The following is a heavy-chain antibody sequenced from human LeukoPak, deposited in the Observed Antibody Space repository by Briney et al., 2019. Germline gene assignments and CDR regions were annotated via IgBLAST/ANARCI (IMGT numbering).Heavy chain of an antibody. CDR3: ARESLTTVVTPPTY. D-gene: IGHD4-23*01. CDR1: GFTFSSYS. V-gene: IGHV3-21*01. Sequence: GGSLRLFCAASGFTFSSYSMNWVRQAPGKGLEWVSSISSSSSYIYYADSVKGRFTISRDNAKNSLYLQMNSLRAEDTAVYYCARESLTTVVTPPTYWGQGTLVTVSS. J-gene: IGHJ4*02. CDR2: ISSSSSYI.